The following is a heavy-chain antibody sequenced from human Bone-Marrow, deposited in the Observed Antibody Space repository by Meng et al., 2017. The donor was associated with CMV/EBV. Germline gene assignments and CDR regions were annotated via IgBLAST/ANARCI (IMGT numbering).Heavy chain of an antibody. V-gene: IGHV3-49*04. CDR2: IRSKAYGGTT. CDR3: ARDLGGDFWSGYYRGYYYGMDV. Sequence: GESLKISCTASGFTFGDYAMSWVRQAPGKGLEWVGFIRSKAYGGTTEYAASVKGRFTISRDDSKSIAYLQMNSLKTEDTAVYYCARDLGGDFWSGYYRGYYYGMDVWGQGTTVTVSS. J-gene: IGHJ6*02. D-gene: IGHD3-3*01. CDR1: GFTFGDYA.